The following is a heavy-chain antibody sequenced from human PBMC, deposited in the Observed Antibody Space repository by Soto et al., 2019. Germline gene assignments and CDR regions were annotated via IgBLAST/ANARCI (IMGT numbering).Heavy chain of an antibody. CDR1: GFTFSSYA. J-gene: IGHJ4*02. Sequence: GSLRLSCAASGFTFSSYAMHWVRQAPGKGLEWVAVISYDGSNKYYADSVKGRFTISRDNSKNTLYLQMNSLRAEDTAVYYCARSKVAGPIDYWGQGTLVTVSS. CDR3: ARSKVAGPIDY. D-gene: IGHD6-19*01. V-gene: IGHV3-30-3*01. CDR2: ISYDGSNK.